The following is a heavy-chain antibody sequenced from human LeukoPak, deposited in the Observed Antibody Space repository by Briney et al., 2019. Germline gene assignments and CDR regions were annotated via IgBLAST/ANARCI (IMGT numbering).Heavy chain of an antibody. CDR2: IKQDGREK. D-gene: IGHD2-15*01. CDR3: ARNLVYCSGSSCYYRVGVDY. Sequence: GGSLRLSCAASGFTFSNYWMNWVRQAPGKGLEWVANIKQDGREKYYVASVKGRFTISRDNAKNSLHLQMNSLRAEDTAVYYCARNLVYCSGSSCYYRVGVDYWGQGTLVTVSS. CDR1: GFTFSNYW. V-gene: IGHV3-7*01. J-gene: IGHJ4*02.